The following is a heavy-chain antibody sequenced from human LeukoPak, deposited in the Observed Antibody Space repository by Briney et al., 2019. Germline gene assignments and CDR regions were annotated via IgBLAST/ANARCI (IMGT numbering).Heavy chain of an antibody. CDR3: AKDPGCSGSYPGDYFDY. J-gene: IGHJ4*02. V-gene: IGHV3-66*01. D-gene: IGHD1-26*01. CDR2: IYRGGST. Sequence: GGSLRLSCAASGFTFSSYGMSWVRQAPGEGLEWVSVIYRGGSTYYADSVRGRFTVSRDNSKNTLYPQMNSLRAEDTAVYYCAKDPGCSGSYPGDYFDYWGQGTLVTVSS. CDR1: GFTFSSYG.